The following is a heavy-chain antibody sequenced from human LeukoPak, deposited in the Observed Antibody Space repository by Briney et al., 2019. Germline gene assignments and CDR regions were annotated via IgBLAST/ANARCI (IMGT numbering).Heavy chain of an antibody. CDR1: GGSFSGYY. Sequence: SETLSLTCAVYGGSFSGYYWSWIRQPPGKGLEWIGEINHSGSTNYNPSLKSRVTISVDTSKNQFSLKLRSVTAADTAVYYCARGKSGYDTFYFDYWGQGTLVTVSS. CDR2: INHSGST. D-gene: IGHD5-12*01. V-gene: IGHV4-34*01. CDR3: ARGKSGYDTFYFDY. J-gene: IGHJ4*02.